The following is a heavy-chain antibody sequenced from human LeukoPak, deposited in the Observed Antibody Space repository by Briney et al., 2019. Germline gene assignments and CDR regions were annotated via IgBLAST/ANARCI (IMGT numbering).Heavy chain of an antibody. Sequence: GGSLRLSCATSGFTFSTYWMSWVRQAPGKGLEWVANIRQDGSEMYYVDSVKGRFTISRDNAKNSLYLQMNSLRAEDTAVYYCAREPMAAGYFDYWGQGTLVTVSS. D-gene: IGHD5-24*01. CDR3: AREPMAAGYFDY. CDR2: IRQDGSEM. V-gene: IGHV3-7*01. CDR1: GFTFSTYW. J-gene: IGHJ4*02.